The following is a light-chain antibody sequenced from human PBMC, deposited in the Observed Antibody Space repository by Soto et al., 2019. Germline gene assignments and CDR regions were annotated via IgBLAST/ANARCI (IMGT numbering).Light chain of an antibody. V-gene: IGLV2-8*01. J-gene: IGLJ1*01. CDR3: TSYAGGNNV. Sequence: QSALTQPPSASGSPGQSVTISCTGTSSDVGGYNYVSWYQQNPGKVPKLMIYEVNKRPSGVPDRFSGSKSGNTASLTVSGLQAEDEPDYYCTSYAGGNNVFGTGTKLTVL. CDR1: SSDVGGYNY. CDR2: EVN.